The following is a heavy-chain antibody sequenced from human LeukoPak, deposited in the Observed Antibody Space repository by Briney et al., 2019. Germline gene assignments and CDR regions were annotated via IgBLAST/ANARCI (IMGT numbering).Heavy chain of an antibody. CDR2: ISDSGDAT. Sequence: PGGSLRLSXEVSGFIFSYYGMNWVRQAPGKGLEWVSAISDSGDATYYADSVKGRFTISRDNSKSTLYLQMNNLRAEDTALYYCAKERGHSKPFDYWGQGTLVTVSS. J-gene: IGHJ4*02. CDR1: GFIFSYYG. V-gene: IGHV3-23*01. D-gene: IGHD4-23*01. CDR3: AKERGHSKPFDY.